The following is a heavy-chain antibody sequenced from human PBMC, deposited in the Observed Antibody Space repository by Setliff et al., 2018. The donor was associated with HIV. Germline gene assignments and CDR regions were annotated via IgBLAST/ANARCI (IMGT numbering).Heavy chain of an antibody. Sequence: VSCKASGGSFSSFTISWVRQAPGQGLEWMGIINPSVGSTSYAQKFQGRVTMTRDTSTSTVYMELSSLRSEDTALYYCARDPLDGDGPFDYWGQGTLVTVSS. D-gene: IGHD7-27*01. CDR1: GGSFSSFT. CDR2: INPSVGST. CDR3: ARDPLDGDGPFDY. V-gene: IGHV1-46*01. J-gene: IGHJ4*02.